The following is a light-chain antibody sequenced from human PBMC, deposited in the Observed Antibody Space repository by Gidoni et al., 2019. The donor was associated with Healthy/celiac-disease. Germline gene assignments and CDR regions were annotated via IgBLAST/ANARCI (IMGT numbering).Light chain of an antibody. Sequence: DIQMTQSPSSLSASVGDRVTITCRASKSISSYLNWYQQKPGKAPKLLIYAASSLQSGVPSRFSGSGSGTDFTLTISSLQPEDFATYYCQPSYSTLWTFGQGTKVEIK. CDR1: KSISSY. J-gene: IGKJ1*01. V-gene: IGKV1-39*01. CDR3: QPSYSTLWT. CDR2: AAS.